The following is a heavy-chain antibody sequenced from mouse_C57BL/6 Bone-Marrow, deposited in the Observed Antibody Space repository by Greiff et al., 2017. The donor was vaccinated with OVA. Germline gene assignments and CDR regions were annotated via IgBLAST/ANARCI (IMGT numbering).Heavy chain of an antibody. CDR1: GYAFSSSW. V-gene: IGHV1-82*01. CDR2: IYPGDGDT. Sequence: QVQLKQSGPELVKPGASVKISCKASGYAFSSSWMNWVKQRPGKGLEWIGRIYPGDGDTDYNGKFKGKATLTADKSSSTAYMQLSSLTSEDSAVYFCARFRRRGSSFDYWGQGTTLTVSS. D-gene: IGHD1-1*01. CDR3: ARFRRRGSSFDY. J-gene: IGHJ2*01.